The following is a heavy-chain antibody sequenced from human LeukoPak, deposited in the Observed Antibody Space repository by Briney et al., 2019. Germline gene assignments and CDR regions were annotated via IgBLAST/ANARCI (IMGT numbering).Heavy chain of an antibody. CDR3: ARGSQVIVVVPAGDDAFDI. V-gene: IGHV1-18*01. Sequence: ASVKVSCKASGYTFTSYGISWVRQAPGQGLEWMGRISAYNGNTNYAQKLQGRVTMTTDTSTSTAYMELRSLRSDDTAVYYCARGSQVIVVVPAGDDAFDIWGQGTMVTVSS. CDR2: ISAYNGNT. CDR1: GYTFTSYG. D-gene: IGHD2-2*01. J-gene: IGHJ3*02.